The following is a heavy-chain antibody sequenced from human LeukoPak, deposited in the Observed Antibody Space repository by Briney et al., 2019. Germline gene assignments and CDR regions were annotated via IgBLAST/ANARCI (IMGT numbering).Heavy chain of an antibody. V-gene: IGHV3-11*01. Sequence: GGSLRLSCAASGFTFSDYYMSWIRQAPGKGLEWVSYISSSGSTIYYADSVKGRFTISRDNAKNSLYLQMNSLRAEDTAMYYCARDPTTVTTNFDYWGQGTLVTVSS. CDR2: ISSSGSTI. J-gene: IGHJ4*02. D-gene: IGHD4-17*01. CDR1: GFTFSDYY. CDR3: ARDPTTVTTNFDY.